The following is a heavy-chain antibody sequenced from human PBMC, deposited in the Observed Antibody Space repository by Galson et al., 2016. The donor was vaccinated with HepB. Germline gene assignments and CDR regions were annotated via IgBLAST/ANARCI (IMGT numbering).Heavy chain of an antibody. CDR1: GFIFSSDW. J-gene: IGHJ6*02. CDR2: ISPDGTTT. V-gene: IGHV3-74*01. CDR3: ARDLGAYQPYYYGMDV. Sequence: SLRLSCAASGFIFSSDWMHWVRQVPGKGLVWVSRISPDGTTTTYADSVKGRFTISRDNGKNTLYMQMNSLRVEDTALYFCARDLGAYQPYYYGMDVWGQGTTVTVSS.